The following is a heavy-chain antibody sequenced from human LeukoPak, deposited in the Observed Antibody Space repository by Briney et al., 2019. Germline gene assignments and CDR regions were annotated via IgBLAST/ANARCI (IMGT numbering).Heavy chain of an antibody. J-gene: IGHJ4*02. Sequence: ASVKVSCKTSGYTFTDYNVHWVRQAPGQGLEWMGWVNPNSGGTNYAQTFQGRVTMTRDSSISTAYMELSRLRSDDTAVYYCAGDLSSVVSHLLDCWGQGTLVTVSS. CDR1: GYTFTDYN. CDR2: VNPNSGGT. D-gene: IGHD4-23*01. V-gene: IGHV1-2*02. CDR3: AGDLSSVVSHLLDC.